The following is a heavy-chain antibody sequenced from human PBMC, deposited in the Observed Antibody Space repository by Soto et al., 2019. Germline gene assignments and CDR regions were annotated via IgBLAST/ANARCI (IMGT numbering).Heavy chain of an antibody. CDR3: ARHIGYDYVFDY. J-gene: IGHJ4*02. CDR2: INPNNGDT. D-gene: IGHD5-12*01. CDR1: GYTFTGYY. V-gene: IGHV1-2*02. Sequence: ASVKVSCKASGYTFTGYYIHWVRQAPGQGLEWMGWINPNNGDTNYAQKFQGRVTMTRDTSTSTAYMELSSLRFDDTAVYYCARHIGYDYVFDYWGQGTLVTVSS.